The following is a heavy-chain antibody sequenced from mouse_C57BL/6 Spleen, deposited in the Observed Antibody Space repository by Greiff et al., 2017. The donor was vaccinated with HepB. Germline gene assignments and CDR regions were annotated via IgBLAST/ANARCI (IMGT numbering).Heavy chain of an antibody. D-gene: IGHD4-1*01. CDR3: ARALGPDHYFDY. CDR2: ISYDGSN. Sequence: EVKLMESGPGLVKPSQSLSLTCSVTGYSITSGYYWNWIRQFPGNKLEWMGYISYDGSNNYNPSLKNRISITRVTSKNQFFLKLNSVTTEDTATYSRARALGPDHYFDYWGQGTTLTVSS. J-gene: IGHJ2*01. V-gene: IGHV3-6*01. CDR1: GYSITSGYY.